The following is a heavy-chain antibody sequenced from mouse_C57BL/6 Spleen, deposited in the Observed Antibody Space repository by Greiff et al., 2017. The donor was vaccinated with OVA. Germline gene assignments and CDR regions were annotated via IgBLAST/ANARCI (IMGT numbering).Heavy chain of an antibody. J-gene: IGHJ2*01. V-gene: IGHV1-15*01. CDR1: GYTFTDYE. D-gene: IGHD2-1*01. Sequence: QVQLQQSGAELVRPGASVTLSCKASGYTFTDYEMHWVKQTPVHGLEWIGAIDPETGGTAYNQKFKGKAILTADKSSSTAYMELRSLTSEDSAVYYCTRGDNCNSYYFDYWGQGTTLTVSS. CDR3: TRGDNCNSYYFDY. CDR2: IDPETGGT.